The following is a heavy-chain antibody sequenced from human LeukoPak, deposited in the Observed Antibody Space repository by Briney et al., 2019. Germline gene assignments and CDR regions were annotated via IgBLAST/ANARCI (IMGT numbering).Heavy chain of an antibody. CDR1: GFTFSSYA. D-gene: IGHD2-15*01. Sequence: GGSLRLSCAGTGFTFSSYALHWVRQAPGKGLEWAALVSYDGSNKYYADSVKGRFTISRDNSENTVSLQMDSLRAEDTAVYYCAKGRAASRFYIYYGLDVWGQGTTVTVSS. CDR3: AKGRAASRFYIYYGLDV. V-gene: IGHV3-30-3*02. J-gene: IGHJ6*02. CDR2: VSYDGSNK.